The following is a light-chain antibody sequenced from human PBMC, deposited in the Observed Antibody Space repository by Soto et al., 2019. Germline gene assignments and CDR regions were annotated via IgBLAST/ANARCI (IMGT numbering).Light chain of an antibody. CDR3: SSYTGTSTQV. J-gene: IGLJ1*01. V-gene: IGLV2-14*03. Sequence: QSALTQPASVSVSPGQSITISCTGSSSDVGHYDYVSWFQQHPGRAPTLLIYDVTYRPSGVSNRFSGAKSGSTASLTISGLRTEDEANYYCSSYTGTSTQVFGTGTKVTVL. CDR2: DVT. CDR1: SSDVGHYDY.